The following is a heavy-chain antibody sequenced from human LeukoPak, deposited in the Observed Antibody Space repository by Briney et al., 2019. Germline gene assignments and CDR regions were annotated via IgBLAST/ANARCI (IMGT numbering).Heavy chain of an antibody. Sequence: KPSETLSLTCTVSGGSISSYYWSWIRQPPGKGPDWIGYIYYSGTTNYNPSLKSRVTISLDTSKKQLSLKLSSVTAADTAVYYCARVSCTSTSCPGWIDPWGQGTLVTVSS. D-gene: IGHD2-2*01. CDR1: GGSISSYY. CDR3: ARVSCTSTSCPGWIDP. CDR2: IYYSGTT. J-gene: IGHJ5*02. V-gene: IGHV4-59*01.